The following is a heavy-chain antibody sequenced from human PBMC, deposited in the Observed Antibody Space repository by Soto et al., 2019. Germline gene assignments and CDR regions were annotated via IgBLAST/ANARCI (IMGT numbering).Heavy chain of an antibody. D-gene: IGHD3-10*01. CDR1: GFTFSSYS. V-gene: IGHV3-21*01. CDR2: ISSSSSYI. J-gene: IGHJ4*02. CDR3: ARVGTMVRGVSL. Sequence: GSLRLSCAASGFTFSSYSMNWVRQAPGKGLEWVSSISSSSSYIYYADSVKGRFTISRDNAKNSLYLQMNSLRAEDTAVYYCARVGTMVRGVSLWGQGTLVTVSS.